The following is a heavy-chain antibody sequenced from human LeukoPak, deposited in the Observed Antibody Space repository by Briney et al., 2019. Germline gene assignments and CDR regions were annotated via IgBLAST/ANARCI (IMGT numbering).Heavy chain of an antibody. Sequence: PGGSLRLSCAASGFTFSNYWMTWVRQAPGKGLAWVADIKQDGSEKLYVNSVRGRFTISRDNAKMSLFLQMNSLRAEDTAVYYCARDNGVVHGVYYMDVWGKGTTVTVS. CDR3: ARDNGVVHGVYYMDV. V-gene: IGHV3-7*01. D-gene: IGHD3-3*01. J-gene: IGHJ6*03. CDR2: IKQDGSEK. CDR1: GFTFSNYW.